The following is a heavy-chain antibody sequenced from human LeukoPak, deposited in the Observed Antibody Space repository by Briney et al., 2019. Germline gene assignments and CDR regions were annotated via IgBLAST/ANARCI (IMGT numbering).Heavy chain of an antibody. CDR2: ISRSSSNI. CDR3: ARDTPDY. J-gene: IGHJ4*02. Sequence: GGSLRLSCAASGFTFSSYSMNWVRQAPGKGLEWVSSISRSSSNIYYADSVKGRFTISRDNAKSSLYLQMNSLRAEDTAVYYCARDTPDYWGQGTLVTVSS. V-gene: IGHV3-21*01. CDR1: GFTFSSYS.